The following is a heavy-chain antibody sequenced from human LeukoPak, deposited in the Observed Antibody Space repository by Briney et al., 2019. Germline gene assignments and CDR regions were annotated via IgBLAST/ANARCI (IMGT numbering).Heavy chain of an antibody. V-gene: IGHV1-46*01. J-gene: IGHJ6*03. CDR3: ARDLIFYDSSGYYYPLDV. D-gene: IGHD3-22*01. CDR2: INPSGGST. Sequence: ASVKVSCKASGYTFTSYYMHWVRQAPGQGLEWMGIINPSGGSTSYAQKFQGRVTMTRDTSTSTVYMELSSLRSEDTAVYYCARDLIFYDSSGYYYPLDVWGKGTTVTVSS. CDR1: GYTFTSYY.